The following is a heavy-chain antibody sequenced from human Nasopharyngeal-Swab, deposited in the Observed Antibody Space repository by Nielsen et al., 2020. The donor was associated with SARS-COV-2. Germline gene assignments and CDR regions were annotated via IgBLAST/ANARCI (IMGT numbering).Heavy chain of an antibody. CDR2: IAHDASNE. Sequence: LSLTCAASGFTFSSFGMHWVRQAPGKGLEWVAFIAHDASNEYYGDSVKGRFPISRDSSKNTLYLQMDSLRGEDTAVYYCARDAPAHYGAFYWGRGTLVTVSS. V-gene: IGHV3-30*03. CDR1: GFTFSSFG. D-gene: IGHD4-17*01. CDR3: ARDAPAHYGAFY. J-gene: IGHJ4*02.